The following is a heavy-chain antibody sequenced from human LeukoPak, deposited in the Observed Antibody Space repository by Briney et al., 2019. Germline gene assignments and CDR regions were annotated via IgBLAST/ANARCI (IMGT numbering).Heavy chain of an antibody. J-gene: IGHJ4*02. CDR1: GGSISSGDYY. V-gene: IGHV4-30-4*08. CDR2: THYSGIT. Sequence: SETLSLTCTVSGGSISSGDYYWSWIRQPTGKGLEWIGHTHYSGITYYSPSLKSRLTISVDTSRNQFSLKLSSVTAADTAVYHCARARAYSSSWYYFDYWGQGTLVTVSS. CDR3: ARARAYSSSWYYFDY. D-gene: IGHD6-13*01.